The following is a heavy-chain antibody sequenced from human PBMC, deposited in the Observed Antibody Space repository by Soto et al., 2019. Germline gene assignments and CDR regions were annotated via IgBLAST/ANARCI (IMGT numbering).Heavy chain of an antibody. CDR2: ILYTGNT. J-gene: IGHJ6*02. Sequence: SETLSLTCTVSGASVSSYYWSWIRQPPGKRLEWLGYILYTGNTNYNPSLKSRVTMSVDTSKNQVSLKLSAVTAADTAVYFCARAAYGSGSYYAPYYYYAMDVWGQGTTVTVSS. V-gene: IGHV4-59*02. CDR1: GASVSSYY. CDR3: ARAAYGSGSYYAPYYYYAMDV. D-gene: IGHD3-10*01.